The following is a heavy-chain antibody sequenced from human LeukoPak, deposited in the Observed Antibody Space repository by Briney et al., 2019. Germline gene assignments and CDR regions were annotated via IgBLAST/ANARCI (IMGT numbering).Heavy chain of an antibody. D-gene: IGHD3-10*01. Sequence: GGSLRLSCAASGFTFSSYAMHWVRQAPGKGLEWVAVISYDGSNKYYADSVKGRFTISRDNSKNTLYLQMNSLRAEDTAVYYCARDCVLWFGESLYYYYGMDVWGQGTTVTVSS. CDR3: ARDCVLWFGESLYYYYGMDV. V-gene: IGHV3-30*04. CDR2: ISYDGSNK. CDR1: GFTFSSYA. J-gene: IGHJ6*02.